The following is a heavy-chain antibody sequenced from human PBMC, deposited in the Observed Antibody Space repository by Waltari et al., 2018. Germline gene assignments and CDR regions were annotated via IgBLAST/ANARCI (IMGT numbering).Heavy chain of an antibody. D-gene: IGHD3-3*01. CDR2: ISSSSSYI. J-gene: IGHJ3*02. CDR3: ARDSTSSYYDFWSGYYGDAFDI. Sequence: EVQLVESGGGLVQPGGSLRLSCAASGFTFSSYLMHWVRQAPGDGLEWVSSISSSSSYIYYADSVKGRFTISRDRAKNSRYRQMNSLRAEDTALYYCARDSTSSYYDFWSGYYGDAFDIWGQGTMVTVSS. V-gene: IGHV3-21*01. CDR1: GFTFSSYL.